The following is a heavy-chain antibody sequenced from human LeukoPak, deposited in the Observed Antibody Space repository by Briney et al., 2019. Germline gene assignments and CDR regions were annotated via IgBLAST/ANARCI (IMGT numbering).Heavy chain of an antibody. CDR2: ITSSNNYI. J-gene: IGHJ6*03. Sequence: PGGSLRLSCAVSGVTFSSYAMNWVRQAPGKGLEWVSSITSSNNYIYYGDSVKGRFTISRDDAKNSLFLQTNSLRAEDTATYYCARGEFGDYYYFYMDVWGKGTTVTVSS. CDR3: ARGEFGDYYYFYMDV. D-gene: IGHD2/OR15-2a*01. V-gene: IGHV3-21*01. CDR1: GVTFSSYA.